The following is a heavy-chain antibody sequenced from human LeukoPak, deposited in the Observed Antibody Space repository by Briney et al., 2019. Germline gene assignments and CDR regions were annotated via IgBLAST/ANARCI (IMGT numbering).Heavy chain of an antibody. D-gene: IGHD3-16*01. Sequence: SETLSLTCAVYGGSFSGYYWTWIRQPPGKGLEWIGKINHSGNTNYNPSLKSRVTISVDTSKNQFSLNLSSVTAADTAVYYCARGLLDSYWGQGTLVTVSS. V-gene: IGHV4-34*01. J-gene: IGHJ4*02. CDR2: INHSGNT. CDR1: GGSFSGYY. CDR3: ARGLLDSY.